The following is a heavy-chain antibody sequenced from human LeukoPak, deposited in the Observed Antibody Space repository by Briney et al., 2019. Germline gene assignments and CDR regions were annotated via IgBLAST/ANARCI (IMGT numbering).Heavy chain of an antibody. CDR3: ARDRYYGSGSYNYFDY. Sequence: ASVKVSCKASGYTFTTFTMHWLRQAPGQRLEWMGWINAGNGHTKYSQNFQGRVTITTDTSASTAYMELSSLRSEDTAVYYCARDRYYGSGSYNYFDYWGQGTLVTVSS. V-gene: IGHV1-3*01. CDR1: GYTFTTFT. CDR2: INAGNGHT. J-gene: IGHJ4*02. D-gene: IGHD3-10*01.